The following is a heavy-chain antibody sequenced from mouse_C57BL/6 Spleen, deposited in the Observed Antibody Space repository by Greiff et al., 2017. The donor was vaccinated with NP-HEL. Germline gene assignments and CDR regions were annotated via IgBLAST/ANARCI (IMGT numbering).Heavy chain of an antibody. V-gene: IGHV3-6*01. CDR2: ISYDGSN. J-gene: IGHJ1*03. D-gene: IGHD2-5*01. CDR1: GYSITSGYY. CDR3: ARDRAYYSNYLDV. Sequence: DVQLQESGPGLVKPSQSLSLTCSVTGYSITSGYYWNWIRQFPGNKLEWRGYISYDGSNNYNPSLKNRISITRDTSKNQFFLKLNSVTTEDTATYYCARDRAYYSNYLDVWGTGTTVTVSS.